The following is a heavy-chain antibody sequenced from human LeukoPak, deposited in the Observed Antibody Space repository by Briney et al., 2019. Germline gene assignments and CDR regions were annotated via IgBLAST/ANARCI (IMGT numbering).Heavy chain of an antibody. CDR3: VREGLERRTNFDY. Sequence: GGSLRLSCSASGFTFTSHVMHWVRLDPGKGLQYVSGISMNVQTTYYAGSVKGRFTISRDSSKNTVYLQMNSLTAEDTAVYYCVREGLERRTNFDYWGQGTLVSVSS. J-gene: IGHJ4*02. CDR1: GFTFTSHV. CDR2: ISMNVQTT. V-gene: IGHV3-64D*06. D-gene: IGHD1-1*01.